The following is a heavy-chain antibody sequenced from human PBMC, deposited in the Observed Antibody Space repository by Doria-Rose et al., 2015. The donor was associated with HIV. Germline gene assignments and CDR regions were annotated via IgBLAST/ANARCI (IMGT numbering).Heavy chain of an antibody. Sequence: VQLLESGPGLVRPSQTLSLTCTVSGDSISSGDSFWSWICQPPGKGPEWIGYISSAGTTYYYPSLRGRLTISLDASKNQFSLNLNSVTAADTAVYYCARARNYGFPHFFDFWGQGTLVTVSS. D-gene: IGHD3-10*01. CDR3: ARARNYGFPHFFDF. J-gene: IGHJ4*02. CDR2: ISSAGTT. CDR1: GDSISSGDSF. V-gene: IGHV4-30-4*01.